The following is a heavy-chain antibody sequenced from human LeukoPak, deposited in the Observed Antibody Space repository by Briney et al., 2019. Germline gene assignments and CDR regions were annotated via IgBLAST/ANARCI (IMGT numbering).Heavy chain of an antibody. CDR1: GFTFSSYA. CDR3: AREGVETMVRVAFYYFDY. J-gene: IGHJ4*02. CDR2: IYSGGST. D-gene: IGHD3-10*01. Sequence: GGSLRLSCVASGFTFSSYAMSWVRQAPGKGLEWVSVIYSGGSTYYADSVKGRFTISRDNSKNTLYLQMNSLRAEDTAVYYCAREGVETMVRVAFYYFDYWGQGTLVTVSS. V-gene: IGHV3-53*01.